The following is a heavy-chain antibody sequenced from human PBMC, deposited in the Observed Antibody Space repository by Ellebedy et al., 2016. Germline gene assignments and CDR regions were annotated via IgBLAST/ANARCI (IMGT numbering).Heavy chain of an antibody. CDR2: IYYSGST. CDR1: GFPISSSSYY. CDR3: ASVYCSGGSCYSTNWFDP. V-gene: IGHV4-39*01. J-gene: IGHJ5*02. D-gene: IGHD2-15*01. Sequence: SETLSLTCNVSGFPISSSSYYWGWIRQPPGKGLEWIGSIYYSGSTYYNPSLKSRVTISVDTSKNQFSLKLSSVTAADTAVYYCASVYCSGGSCYSTNWFDPWGQGTLVTVSS.